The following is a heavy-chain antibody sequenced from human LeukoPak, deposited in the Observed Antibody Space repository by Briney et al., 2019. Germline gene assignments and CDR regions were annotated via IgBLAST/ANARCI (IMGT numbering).Heavy chain of an antibody. J-gene: IGHJ6*02. CDR3: ARSYDSRGYYYYGMDV. CDR2: IYYSRST. Sequence: SETLSLTCTVSGGSISSYYGSWIRQPPGKGLEWIGYIYYSRSTGYNPSLKSRVTISVDTSKNQFSLKLSSVTAADTAVYYCARSYDSRGYYYYGMDVWGQGTTVTVSS. V-gene: IGHV4-59*01. CDR1: GGSISSYY. D-gene: IGHD3-22*01.